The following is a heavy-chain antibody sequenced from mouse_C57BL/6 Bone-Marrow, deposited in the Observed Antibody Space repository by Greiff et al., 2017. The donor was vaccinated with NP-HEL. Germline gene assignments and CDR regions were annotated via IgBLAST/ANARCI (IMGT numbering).Heavy chain of an antibody. Sequence: VQLQQSGAELVMPGASVKLSCKASGYTFTSYWMHWVKQRPGQGLEWIGEIDPSDSYTNFNQKFKGKSTLTVDKSSSTAYMQLSSLTSEDSAVYYCAIITTVDGYAMDYWGQGTSVTVSS. V-gene: IGHV1-69*01. CDR2: IDPSDSYT. J-gene: IGHJ4*01. CDR1: GYTFTSYW. CDR3: AIITTVDGYAMDY. D-gene: IGHD1-1*01.